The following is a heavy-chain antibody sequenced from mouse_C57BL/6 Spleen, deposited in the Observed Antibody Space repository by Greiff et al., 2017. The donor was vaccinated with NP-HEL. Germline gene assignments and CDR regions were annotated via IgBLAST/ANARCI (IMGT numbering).Heavy chain of an antibody. CDR2: INPYNGGT. CDR1: GYTFTDYY. CDR3: ARFCGSSYWYFDV. V-gene: IGHV1-19*01. J-gene: IGHJ1*03. D-gene: IGHD1-1*01. Sequence: EVQLQQSGPVLVKPGASVKMSCKASGYTFTDYYMNWVKQSHGKSLEWIGVINPYNGGTSYNQKFKGKATLTVDKSSSTAYMELNSLTSEDSAVYYCARFCGSSYWYFDVWGTGTTVTVSS.